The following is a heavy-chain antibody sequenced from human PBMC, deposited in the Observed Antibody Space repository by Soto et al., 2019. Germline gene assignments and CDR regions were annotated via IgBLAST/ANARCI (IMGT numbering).Heavy chain of an antibody. D-gene: IGHD1-1*01. Sequence: EVLLVESGGDLVQPGGSLRLSCAASGFTFSSYWMHWVRPAPGKGLGWVPRINSDGRITSYADSVKGRITISRANAKETLNRQMNSLRAEDTAVYYCARDLGNWNEKDFWGHGTLVSV. CDR1: GFTFSSYW. CDR2: INSDGRIT. V-gene: IGHV3-74*01. CDR3: ARDLGNWNEKDF. J-gene: IGHJ4*01.